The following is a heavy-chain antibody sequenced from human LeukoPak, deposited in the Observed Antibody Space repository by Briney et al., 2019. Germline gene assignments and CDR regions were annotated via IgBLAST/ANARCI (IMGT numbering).Heavy chain of an antibody. V-gene: IGHV3-64D*06. Sequence: GGSLRLFCSASGFTFSSYAMHWVRQAPGKGLEYVSAISSNGGSTYYADSVKGRFTISRDNSKNTLYLQMSSLRAEDTAVYYCVKDSLPVTTPRGPFDYWGQGTLVTVSS. CDR2: ISSNGGST. D-gene: IGHD4-17*01. CDR3: VKDSLPVTTPRGPFDY. CDR1: GFTFSSYA. J-gene: IGHJ4*02.